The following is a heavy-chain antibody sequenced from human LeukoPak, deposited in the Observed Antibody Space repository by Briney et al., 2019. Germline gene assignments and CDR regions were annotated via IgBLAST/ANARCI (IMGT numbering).Heavy chain of an antibody. J-gene: IGHJ4*02. CDR3: ANDRGF. CDR1: GFNFSTFA. CDR2: VSGSGGGI. Sequence: GGSLRLSCAACGFNFSTFAMSWVRQAPGKGLEWVSAVSGSGGGIYYADSVKGRFTISRDNSKSTLYLQMNSLRAEDSAVYYCANDRGFWGQGTLVTVSS. V-gene: IGHV3-23*01. D-gene: IGHD3-22*01.